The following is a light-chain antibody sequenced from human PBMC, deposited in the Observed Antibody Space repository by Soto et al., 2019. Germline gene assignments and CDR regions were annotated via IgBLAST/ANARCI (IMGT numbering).Light chain of an antibody. Sequence: DIVMTQPPVSLPVTPGEPASISCRSSQSLLHSNGYNYLDWYLQKPGQSPQLLIYLGSNRASGVPDRFSGSGSGTDFTLKISRVEAEDVGVYYCMQALQTPITFGQGTRLEIK. CDR3: MQALQTPIT. V-gene: IGKV2-28*01. CDR2: LGS. CDR1: QSLLHSNGYNY. J-gene: IGKJ5*01.